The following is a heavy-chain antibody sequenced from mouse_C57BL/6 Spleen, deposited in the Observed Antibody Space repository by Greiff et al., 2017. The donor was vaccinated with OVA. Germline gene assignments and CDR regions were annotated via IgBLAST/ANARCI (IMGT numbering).Heavy chain of an antibody. D-gene: IGHD1-1*01. J-gene: IGHJ4*01. CDR2: IWSDGST. V-gene: IGHV2-6-1*01. Sequence: QVHVKQSGPGLVAPSQSLSITCTVSGFSLTSYGVHWVRQPPGKGLEWLVVIWSDGSTTYNSALKSRLSISKDNSKSQVFLKMNSLQTDDTAMYYCARHNYGSSYAMDYWGQGTSVTVSS. CDR3: ARHNYGSSYAMDY. CDR1: GFSLTSYG.